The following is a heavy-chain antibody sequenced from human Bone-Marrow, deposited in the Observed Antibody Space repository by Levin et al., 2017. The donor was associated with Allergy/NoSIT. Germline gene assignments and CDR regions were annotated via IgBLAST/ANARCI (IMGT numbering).Heavy chain of an antibody. Sequence: GGSLRLSCAVSGLTFINYAMSWVRQAPGKGLEWVSFIAADGGGKYADSVKGRFTISRDNSKNTLYLQMNSLRVDDTAVYYCATWNLVRYWGQGALVTVSS. CDR3: ATWNLVRY. CDR1: GLTFINYA. J-gene: IGHJ4*02. D-gene: IGHD3-16*02. V-gene: IGHV3-23*01. CDR2: IAADGGG.